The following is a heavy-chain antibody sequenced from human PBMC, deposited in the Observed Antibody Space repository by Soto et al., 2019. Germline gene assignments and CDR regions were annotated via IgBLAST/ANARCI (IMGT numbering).Heavy chain of an antibody. CDR3: ATERRADLESYYYYAMDV. CDR1: GGTFSSFT. Sequence: QVQLVQSGAEVKKPGSSVKVSCKASGGTFSSFTISWVRQAPGQGLEWMGGIIPIYGTANYAQKVQGRVTITADASTRTAYMELSSLRSEDTAVYYCATERRADLESYYYYAMDVWGQGTTVTVSS. J-gene: IGHJ6*02. V-gene: IGHV1-69*01. D-gene: IGHD3-3*01. CDR2: IIPIYGTA.